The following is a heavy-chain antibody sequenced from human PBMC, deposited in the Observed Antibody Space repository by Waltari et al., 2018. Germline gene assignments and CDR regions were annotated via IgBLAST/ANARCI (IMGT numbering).Heavy chain of an antibody. J-gene: IGHJ4*02. CDR1: GGSIASYF. V-gene: IGHV4-59*01. Sequence: QVQLQQSGPGLVKPSDTLSLTCSASGGSIASYFWSRIRPPPGKGLEWIGSIYSSGTSNSNPSLKSRVTISVDKSKNQFSLKLSSVTAADTAVYYCARDRGLESRDGPEYYFDYWGQGTLVTVSS. CDR2: IYSSGTS. CDR3: ARDRGLESRDGPEYYFDY. D-gene: IGHD3-10*01.